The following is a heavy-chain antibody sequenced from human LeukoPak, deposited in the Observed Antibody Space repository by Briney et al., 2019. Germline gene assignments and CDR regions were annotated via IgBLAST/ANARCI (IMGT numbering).Heavy chain of an antibody. CDR1: GFTFSNYW. CDR2: IKQDASDR. V-gene: IGHV3-7*04. J-gene: IGHJ4*02. Sequence: GGSLRLSCAASGFTFSNYWVTWVRQTPGKGLEWVANIKQDASDRHYVDSVKGRFTISRDNAKNSLYLQMNSLRAEDTAVYYCLGELSSFFDYWGQGTLVTVSS. CDR3: LGELSSFFDY. D-gene: IGHD3-16*02.